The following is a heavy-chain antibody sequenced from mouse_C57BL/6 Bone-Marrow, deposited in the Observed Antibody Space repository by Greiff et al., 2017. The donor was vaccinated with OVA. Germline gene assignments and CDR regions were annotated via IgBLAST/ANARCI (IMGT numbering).Heavy chain of an antibody. CDR1: GYTFTSYG. V-gene: IGHV1-81*01. CDR3: ASIYYDYDPLAWFAY. J-gene: IGHJ3*01. CDR2: IYPRSGNT. D-gene: IGHD2-4*01. Sequence: QVQLQQSGAELARPGASVKLSCKASGYTFTSYGIGWVKQRTGQGLEWIGEIYPRSGNTYYNEKFKGKATLTADKSSSTAYMELRSLTSEDSAVYFCASIYYDYDPLAWFAYWGQGTLVTVSA.